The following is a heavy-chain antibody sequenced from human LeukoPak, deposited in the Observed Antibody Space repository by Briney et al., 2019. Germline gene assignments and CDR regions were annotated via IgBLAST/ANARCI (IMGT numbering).Heavy chain of an antibody. CDR2: INNDGNLV. Sequence: GGSLRLSCSVSGFIFRNFWMHWVRQAPGKGPEWVSRINNDGNLVTYADSVKGRFTISRDNAKNTLYLQMNSLRAEDTAMYYCARDLGYSSSWSLDYWGQGTLVTVSS. D-gene: IGHD6-13*01. V-gene: IGHV3-74*01. J-gene: IGHJ4*02. CDR3: ARDLGYSSSWSLDY. CDR1: GFIFRNFW.